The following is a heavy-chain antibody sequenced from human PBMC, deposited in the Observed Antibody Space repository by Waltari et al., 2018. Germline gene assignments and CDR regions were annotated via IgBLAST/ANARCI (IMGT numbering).Heavy chain of an antibody. D-gene: IGHD3-10*01. CDR3: ARHESWSGVGNY. V-gene: IGHV4-39*01. J-gene: IGHJ4*02. CDR2: IYYRGST. CDR1: GGSISSRGYY. Sequence: QLQLQESGPGLVKHSETLSLTCTVPGGSISSRGYYWGWIRQPPGKGLEWIGSIYYRGSTYYNPSLKSRVTISVDTSKNQFSLKVSSVTAADTAVYYCARHESWSGVGNYWGQGALVTVSS.